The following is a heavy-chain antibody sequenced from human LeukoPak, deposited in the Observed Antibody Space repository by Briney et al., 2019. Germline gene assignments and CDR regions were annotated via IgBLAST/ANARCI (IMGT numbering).Heavy chain of an antibody. CDR1: GFTFSSYA. CDR2: ISGSGGST. CDR3: ARGRRGYSYSDAFDI. V-gene: IGHV3-23*01. Sequence: GGSLRLSCAASGFTFSSYAMSWVRQAPGKGLEWVSAISGSGGSTYYADSVKGRFTISRDNSKNTLYLQMNSLRAEDTAVYYCARGRRGYSYSDAFDIWGQGTMVTVSS. D-gene: IGHD5-18*01. J-gene: IGHJ3*02.